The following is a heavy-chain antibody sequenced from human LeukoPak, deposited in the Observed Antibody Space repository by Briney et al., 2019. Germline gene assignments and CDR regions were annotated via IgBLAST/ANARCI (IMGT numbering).Heavy chain of an antibody. J-gene: IGHJ4*02. CDR2: INPNSGGT. V-gene: IGHV1-2*02. D-gene: IGHD3-22*01. Sequence: GASVKVSCKASGYTFTGYYMHWVRQAPGQGLEWMGWINPNSGGTNYAQKFQGRVTMTRDTSISTAYMELSRLRSDDTAVYYCASYHHYDSSGYYPTHPYYFDYWGQGTLVTVSS. CDR3: ASYHHYDSSGYYPTHPYYFDY. CDR1: GYTFTGYY.